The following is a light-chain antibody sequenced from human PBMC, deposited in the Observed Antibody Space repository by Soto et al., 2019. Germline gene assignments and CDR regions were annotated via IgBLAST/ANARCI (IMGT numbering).Light chain of an antibody. J-gene: IGLJ2*01. V-gene: IGLV2-14*01. Sequence: QSALTQPASVSGSPGQSITISCTGTSSDVGGYNYVSWYQQHPGKAPKLMIYDVSNRPSGVSNRFSGSKSGNTASLTISGLRAEDGADYYCNSYTSCSTLVFGGGTKLTVL. CDR2: DVS. CDR3: NSYTSCSTLV. CDR1: SSDVGGYNY.